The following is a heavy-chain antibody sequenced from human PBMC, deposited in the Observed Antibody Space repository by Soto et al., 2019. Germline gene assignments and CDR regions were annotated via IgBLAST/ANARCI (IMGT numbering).Heavy chain of an antibody. CDR1: GFSFSSDS. D-gene: IGHD1-7*01. J-gene: IGHJ5*01. CDR3: VRDPPTGTTLDWVDS. CDR2: ISSSGSFM. V-gene: IGHV3-21*01. Sequence: VQLVESGGGLVKPGGSLRLSCAASGFSFSSDSMGWVRQAPGKGLEWVSSISSSGSFMNYADSVKGRFTISRDNAKNSLYLQMSSLKDEDTAVYYCVRDPPTGTTLDWVDSWGQGTLVTVSS.